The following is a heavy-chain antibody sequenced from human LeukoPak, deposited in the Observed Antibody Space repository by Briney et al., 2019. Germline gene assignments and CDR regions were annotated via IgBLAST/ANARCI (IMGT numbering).Heavy chain of an antibody. D-gene: IGHD2-2*01. CDR1: GFTFSNYA. Sequence: PGGSLRLSCAASGFTFSNYAINWVRQAPGKGLEWVATISKCADSTYYADSVKGRFTISRDNSKNTLYLQMSRLRAEDTAIYDCAKFFGYCGSTGCPDGWCMDVWGTGTTVTVSS. CDR2: ISKCADST. J-gene: IGHJ6*03. V-gene: IGHV3-23*01. CDR3: AKFFGYCGSTGCPDGWCMDV.